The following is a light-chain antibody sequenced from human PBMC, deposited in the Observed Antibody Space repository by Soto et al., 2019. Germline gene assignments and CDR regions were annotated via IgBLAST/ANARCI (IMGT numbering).Light chain of an antibody. CDR1: QSIKNY. J-gene: IGKJ5*01. V-gene: IGKV1-39*01. CDR3: QQGYSTTPIT. CDR2: GAS. Sequence: DIQMTQSPSSLSAAIGDRVTITCRASQSIKNYLNWYQHKPGAAPKLLIFGASNLESGAPSRFSGSGSGTEFTLSISSLQPEDFATYYCQQGYSTTPITFGQGTRVEIK.